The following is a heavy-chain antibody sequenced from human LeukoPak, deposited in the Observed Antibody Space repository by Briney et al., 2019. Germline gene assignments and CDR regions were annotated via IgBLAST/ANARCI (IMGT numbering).Heavy chain of an antibody. CDR2: IYTSGST. D-gene: IGHD3-22*01. J-gene: IGHJ4*02. CDR3: ARGPDYYDSSGYYHFDY. Sequence: PSETLSLTCTVSGGSISSYYWSWIRQPAGKGLEWIGRIYTSGSTNYNPSLKSRVTMSVDTSKNQFSLKLSSVTAADTAVYYCARGPDYYDSSGYYHFDYWGQGTLVTVSS. CDR1: GGSISSYY. V-gene: IGHV4-4*07.